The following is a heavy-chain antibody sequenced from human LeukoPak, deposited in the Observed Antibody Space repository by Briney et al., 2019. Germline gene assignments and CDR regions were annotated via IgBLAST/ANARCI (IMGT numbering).Heavy chain of an antibody. CDR3: AKSIVGVAGLDP. CDR2: IGRSGGDT. D-gene: IGHD1-26*01. CDR1: GFTFSTYA. Sequence: GGSLRLSCAASGFTFSTYAMTWVRQAPGKGLEWVSAIGRSGGDTYYADSVKGRFTVFRDNSKNTLYLQMNSLRAEDTAVYYCAKSIVGVAGLDPWGQGTLVTVSS. V-gene: IGHV3-23*01. J-gene: IGHJ5*02.